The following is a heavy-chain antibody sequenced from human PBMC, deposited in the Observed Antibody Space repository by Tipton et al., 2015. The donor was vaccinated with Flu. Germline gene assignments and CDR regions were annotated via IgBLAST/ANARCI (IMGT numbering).Heavy chain of an antibody. V-gene: IGHV1-2*02. D-gene: IGHD3-16*02. J-gene: IGHJ5*02. CDR1: GYTFTGYY. Sequence: QLVQSGAEVKKPGASVKVFCKASGYTFTGYYMHWVRQAPGQGLEWMGWINPNSGGTNYAQKFQGRVTMTRDTSISTAYMELSRLRSDDTAVYYCARNPAGYPNWFDPWGQGTLVTVSS. CDR2: INPNSGGT. CDR3: ARNPAGYPNWFDP.